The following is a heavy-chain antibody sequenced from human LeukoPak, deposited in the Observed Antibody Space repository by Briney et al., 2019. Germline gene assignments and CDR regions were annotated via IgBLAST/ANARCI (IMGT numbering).Heavy chain of an antibody. CDR1: GYTFTSYA. J-gene: IGHJ4*02. CDR3: FGGSGSYYTPFDL. D-gene: IGHD3-10*01. V-gene: IGHV7-4-1*02. CDR2: INTNTGSP. Sequence: ASVKVSCKASGYTFTSYAMNWVRQAPGQGLEWMGWINTNTGSPTYAQDFIGRFVFSLDTSVSTAFLQISSLKAEDTAVYYCFGGSGSYYTPFDLWGQGTLVTVSS.